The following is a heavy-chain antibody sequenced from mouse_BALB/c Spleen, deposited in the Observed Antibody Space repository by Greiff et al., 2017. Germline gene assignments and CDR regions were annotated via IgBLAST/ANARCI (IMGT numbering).Heavy chain of an antibody. J-gene: IGHJ2*01. CDR3: ARGYYGSSYIDY. D-gene: IGHD1-1*01. CDR1: GFTFSSYA. CDR2: ISSGGST. V-gene: IGHV5-6-5*01. Sequence: EVKVVESGGGLVKPGGSLKLSCAASGFTFSSYAMSWVRQTPEKRLEWVASISSGGSTYYPDSVKGRFTISRDNARNILYLQMSSLRSEDTAMYYCARGYYGSSYIDYWGQGTTLTVSS.